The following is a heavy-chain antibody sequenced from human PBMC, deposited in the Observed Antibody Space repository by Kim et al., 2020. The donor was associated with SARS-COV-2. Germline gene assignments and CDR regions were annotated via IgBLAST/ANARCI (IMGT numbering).Heavy chain of an antibody. CDR3: AKDSGSYVWVSYPNAFDI. Sequence: KGRFTISRDNSKNTLYLQMNSLRAEDTAVYYCAKDSGSYVWVSYPNAFDIWGQGTMVTVSS. V-gene: IGHV3-23*01. J-gene: IGHJ3*02. D-gene: IGHD3-16*02.